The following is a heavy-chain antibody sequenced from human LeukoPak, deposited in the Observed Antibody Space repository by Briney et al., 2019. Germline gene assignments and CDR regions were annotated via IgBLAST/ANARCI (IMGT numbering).Heavy chain of an antibody. J-gene: IGHJ4*02. V-gene: IGHV4-4*07. Sequence: SETLSLTCTVSGGSISSYYWNWIRQPAGKGLEWIGRIYTSGSTNYNPSLKSRVTISADASKNQFSLKLTSVTAADTAVYFCARHYDISRYYYSFDYWGQGTLVTVSS. CDR3: ARHYDISRYYYSFDY. CDR1: GGSISSYY. D-gene: IGHD3-22*01. CDR2: IYTSGST.